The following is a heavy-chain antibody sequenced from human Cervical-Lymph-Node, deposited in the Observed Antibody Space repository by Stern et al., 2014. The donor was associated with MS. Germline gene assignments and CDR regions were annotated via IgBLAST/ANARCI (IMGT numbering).Heavy chain of an antibody. CDR1: GGSISSYY. D-gene: IGHD4-23*01. CDR3: ARGYGGNPIDY. V-gene: IGHV4-59*01. J-gene: IGHJ4*02. Sequence: QVQMQESNPGLVKPSETLSLTCTVSGGSISSYYWSRIRQPPGKGLEWIGYLYYSGITNYNPSLKSRVTISVDTSKNQFSLKLSSVTAADTAVYYCARGYGGNPIDYWCQVTLVTVSS. CDR2: LYYSGIT.